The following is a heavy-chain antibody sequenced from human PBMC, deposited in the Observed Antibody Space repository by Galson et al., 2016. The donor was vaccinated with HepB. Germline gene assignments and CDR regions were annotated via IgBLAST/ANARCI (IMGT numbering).Heavy chain of an antibody. CDR2: DSMDGRRK. J-gene: IGHJ4*02. D-gene: IGHD2/OR15-2a*01. V-gene: IGHV3-30*18. CDR3: AKRHEYCPPVGCSVDY. Sequence: SLRLSCAASGFTFSTYPMGWVRQAPGKGLEWVAADSMDGRRKFYADSVKGRFTISRDNSNNMLFLQMSSLRPDDTAVYYCAKRHEYCPPVGCSVDYWGQGTLVFVSS. CDR1: GFTFSTYP.